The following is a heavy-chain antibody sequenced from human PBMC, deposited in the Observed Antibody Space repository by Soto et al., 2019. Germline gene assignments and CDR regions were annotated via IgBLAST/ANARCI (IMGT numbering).Heavy chain of an antibody. CDR3: ARDSSNGHLGDYDYLGMDA. CDR2: INPTFGTS. V-gene: IGHV1-69*06. CDR1: GFTFSNSI. Sequence: QVQLVQSGAEVRKPGSSVKVSCKASGFTFSNSIIAWVRQAPGQGLEWMGGINPTFGTSNYAQKFQGRVTITADKSTNTASMELSTLRSEDTAVYYCARDSSNGHLGDYDYLGMDAWGQGTTVTVSS. D-gene: IGHD7-27*01. J-gene: IGHJ6*02.